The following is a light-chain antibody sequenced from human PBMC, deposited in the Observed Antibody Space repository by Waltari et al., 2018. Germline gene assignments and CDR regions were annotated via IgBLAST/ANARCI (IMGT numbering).Light chain of an antibody. Sequence: QTVVPQEPSASVLPGGAVTLTCGLSPGSVSVSYYLMWCQQTPGQPPRTLIYVTNSRSSGVPDRFAGSILGSKADLTITGDQAEDESDFYCARYLRRGTWVCGGGNRLTVL. CDR3: ARYLRRGTWV. J-gene: IGLJ3*02. CDR2: VTN. V-gene: IGLV8-61*01. CDR1: PGSVSVSYY.